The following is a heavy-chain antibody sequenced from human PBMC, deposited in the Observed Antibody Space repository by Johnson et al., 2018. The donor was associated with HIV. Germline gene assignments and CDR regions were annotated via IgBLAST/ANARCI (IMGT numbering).Heavy chain of an antibody. J-gene: IGHJ3*02. CDR3: ASIDAFDI. Sequence: QMQLVESGVGLVKPGGSLRLSCAASGFTFSSYGMHWVRQAPGKGLEWVAVISYDGSNKYYADSVKGRFTISRDNSKNTLYLQMNSLRAEDTAVYYCASIDAFDIWGQGTRVTVSS. V-gene: IGHV3-30*03. CDR2: ISYDGSNK. CDR1: GFTFSSYG.